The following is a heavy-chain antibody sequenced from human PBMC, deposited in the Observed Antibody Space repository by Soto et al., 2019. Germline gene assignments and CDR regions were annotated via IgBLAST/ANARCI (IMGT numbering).Heavy chain of an antibody. J-gene: IGHJ6*03. CDR3: AREPSTLYCSSTSCYESYYYMDV. V-gene: IGHV3-74*01. D-gene: IGHD2-2*01. CDR2: INSDGSST. CDR1: GFTFSSYW. Sequence: GESLKISCAASGFTFSSYWMHWVRQAPGKGLVWVSRINSDGSSTSYADSVKGRFTISRDNAKNTLYLQMNSLRAEDTAVYYCAREPSTLYCSSTSCYESYYYMDVWGKGTTVTVSS.